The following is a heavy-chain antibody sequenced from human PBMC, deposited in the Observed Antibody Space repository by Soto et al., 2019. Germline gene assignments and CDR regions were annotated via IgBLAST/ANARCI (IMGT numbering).Heavy chain of an antibody. CDR2: FNPMPGST. CDR1: GYIVINYY. D-gene: IGHD6-13*01. CDR3: ARDLAAADY. J-gene: IGHJ4*02. Sequence: QVQLVQSGAEVKKPGASVKIACKTSGYIVINYYIHWVRQAPGQGLEWLALFNPMPGSTNYAQNLQGRVTVTSATSTSTVYMELSSLRSEDTAVYYCARDLAAADYWGQGTLVTVSS. V-gene: IGHV1-46*04.